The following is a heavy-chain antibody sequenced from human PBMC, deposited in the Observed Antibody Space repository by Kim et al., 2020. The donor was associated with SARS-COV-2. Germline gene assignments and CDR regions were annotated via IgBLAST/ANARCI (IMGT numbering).Heavy chain of an antibody. Sequence: ASVKVSCKASGYTFTSYYMHWVRQAPGQGLEWMGIINPSGGSTSYAQKFQGRVTMTRDTSTSTVYMELSSLRSEDTAVYYCARDPILIQLWHQPHNWFDPWGQGTLVTVSS. D-gene: IGHD5-18*01. J-gene: IGHJ5*02. CDR2: INPSGGST. CDR3: ARDPILIQLWHQPHNWFDP. V-gene: IGHV1-46*01. CDR1: GYTFTSYY.